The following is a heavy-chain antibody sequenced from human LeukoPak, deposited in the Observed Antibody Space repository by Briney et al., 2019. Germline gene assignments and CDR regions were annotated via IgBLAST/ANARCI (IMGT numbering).Heavy chain of an antibody. CDR1: GYTFTVYY. J-gene: IGHJ6*02. CDR2: INPNSGGT. D-gene: IGHD2/OR15-2a*01. Sequence: ASVKVSCKASGYTFTVYYMHWVRQAPGQGLEWMGWINPNSGGTNYAQKFQGRVTMTRDTSISTAYMELSRLRSDDTAVYYCARGGTTRHYYYGMDVWGQGTTVTVSS. CDR3: ARGGTTRHYYYGMDV. V-gene: IGHV1-2*02.